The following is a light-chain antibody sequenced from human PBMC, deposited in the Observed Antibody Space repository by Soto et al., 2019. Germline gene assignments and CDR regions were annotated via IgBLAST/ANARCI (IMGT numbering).Light chain of an antibody. CDR2: DAS. Sequence: EIVLTQSPDTLSLSPGERATLSCRASQSVSSSYLAWYQQKPGQAPRLLIYDASYRATDIPPRFSGSGSGTDFTLTISRLEPGDFAVYYCQQYGSSPLTFGGGTKVDIK. V-gene: IGKV3-20*01. CDR3: QQYGSSPLT. J-gene: IGKJ4*01. CDR1: QSVSSSY.